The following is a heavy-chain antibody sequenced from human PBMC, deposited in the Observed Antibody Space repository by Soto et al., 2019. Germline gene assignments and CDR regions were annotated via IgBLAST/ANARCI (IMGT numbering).Heavy chain of an antibody. J-gene: IGHJ4*02. D-gene: IGHD2-15*01. Sequence: ASVKVSCKASGYTFTSYGISWVRQAPGQGLEWMGWISAYNGNTNYAQKLQGRVTMTTDTSTSTAYMELRSLRSDDTALYYCAKDIKKTYCSGGSCYVFDYWGQGTLVIVSS. CDR1: GYTFTSYG. CDR2: ISAYNGNT. V-gene: IGHV1-18*01. CDR3: AKDIKKTYCSGGSCYVFDY.